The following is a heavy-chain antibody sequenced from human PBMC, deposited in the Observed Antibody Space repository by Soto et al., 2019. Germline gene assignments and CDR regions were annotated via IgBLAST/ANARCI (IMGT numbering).Heavy chain of an antibody. CDR3: ARDYYDSSDYTTNWFDP. D-gene: IGHD3-22*01. CDR1: GGSISNSDYG. V-gene: IGHV4-39*01. Sequence: SETLSLTCAVSGGSISNSDYGWVWIRQPPGKGLEWIGSISHGGSTYYNPSLKSRVTLSVDTSKNQCSLKLTSVTAADTAVYYCARDYYDSSDYTTNWFDPWGQGTLVTVSS. J-gene: IGHJ5*02. CDR2: ISHGGST.